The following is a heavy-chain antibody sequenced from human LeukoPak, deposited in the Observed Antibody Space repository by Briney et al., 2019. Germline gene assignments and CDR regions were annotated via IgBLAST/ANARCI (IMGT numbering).Heavy chain of an antibody. Sequence: GGSLRLSCAASGFTVSSNYMSWVRQAPGKGLEWVSVIYSGGSTYYADSVKGRFTTSRDNSKNTLYLQMNSLRAEDTAVYYCAKGSSWYRGQYFDYWGQGTLVTVSS. CDR1: GFTVSSNY. CDR3: AKGSSWYRGQYFDY. CDR2: IYSGGST. D-gene: IGHD6-13*01. V-gene: IGHV3-66*01. J-gene: IGHJ4*02.